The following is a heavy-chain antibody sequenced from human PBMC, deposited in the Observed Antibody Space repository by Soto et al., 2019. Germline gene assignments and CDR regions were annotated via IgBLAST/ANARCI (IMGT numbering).Heavy chain of an antibody. Sequence: GGSLRLSCAASGFTLSGSVIYCVRQPSGKGLEWVGRIRSRSNGYATAYAASVRGRFTISRDDSKNTAYLQMNSLQTEDTAVYYCSRPGYSNYDYDYWGQGTLVPVSS. J-gene: IGHJ4*02. V-gene: IGHV3-73*01. CDR1: GFTLSGSV. D-gene: IGHD5-12*01. CDR3: SRPGYSNYDYDY. CDR2: IRSRSNGYAT.